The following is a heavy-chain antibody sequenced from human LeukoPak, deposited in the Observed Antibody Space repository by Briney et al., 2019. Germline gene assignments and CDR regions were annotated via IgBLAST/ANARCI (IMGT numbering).Heavy chain of an antibody. CDR3: ARGVIVVVAATSNWFDP. V-gene: IGHV3-30*04. J-gene: IGHJ5*02. CDR1: GFTFSSYA. CDR2: ISYDGTNK. Sequence: GGSLRLSCAASGFTFSSYAMHWVRQAPGKGLEWVAVISYDGTNKYYADSVKGRFTISRDNSKNTLYLQMNSLRAEDTAIYYCARGVIVVVAATSNWFDPWGQGTLVTVSS. D-gene: IGHD2-15*01.